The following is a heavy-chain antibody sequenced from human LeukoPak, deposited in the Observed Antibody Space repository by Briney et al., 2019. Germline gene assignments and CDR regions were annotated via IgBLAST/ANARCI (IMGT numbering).Heavy chain of an antibody. Sequence: ASVKVSCKASGYTFTSYDINWGRQATGQGLEWMGWMNPNSGNTGYAQKFQGRGTITRNTSISTAYMELSSLRSEDTAVYYCARGAQDYGDCDYWGQGTLVTVCS. CDR3: ARGAQDYGDCDY. CDR1: GYTFTSYD. J-gene: IGHJ4*02. CDR2: MNPNSGNT. D-gene: IGHD4-17*01. V-gene: IGHV1-8*01.